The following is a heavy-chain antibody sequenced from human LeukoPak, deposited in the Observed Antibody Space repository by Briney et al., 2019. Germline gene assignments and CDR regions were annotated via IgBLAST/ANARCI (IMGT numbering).Heavy chain of an antibody. V-gene: IGHV1-2*02. J-gene: IGHJ1*01. CDR1: GYTFTAYY. CDR2: INSDSGDT. CDR3: ARAETY. Sequence: ASMKVSCKTSGYTFTAYYIHWVRQAPGRGLEWMGWINSDSGDTNYAPKFQGRVTMTRDTSTTTAYLELSGLRPDDTAIYYCARAETYWGQGTLITVSS.